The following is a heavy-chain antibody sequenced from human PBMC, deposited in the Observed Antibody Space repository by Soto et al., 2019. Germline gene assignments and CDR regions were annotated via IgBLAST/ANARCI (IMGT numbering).Heavy chain of an antibody. D-gene: IGHD3-9*01. CDR1: GFTFSSYA. CDR3: AREGGGRYYDILTGYSGMDV. V-gene: IGHV3-30-3*01. J-gene: IGHJ6*02. CDR2: ISYDGSNK. Sequence: QVQLVESGGGVVQPGRSLRLSCAASGFTFSSYAMHWVRQAPGKGLEWVAVISYDGSNKYYADSVKGRFTISRDNSKNTLYLQMNSLRAEDTAAYYCAREGGGRYYDILTGYSGMDVWGQGTTVTVSS.